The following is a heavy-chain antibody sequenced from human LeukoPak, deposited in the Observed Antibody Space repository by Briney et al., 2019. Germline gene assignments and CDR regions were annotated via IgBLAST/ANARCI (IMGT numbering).Heavy chain of an antibody. V-gene: IGHV3-9*01. J-gene: IGHJ4*02. CDR3: AKARGHSSGWYYFDY. CDR1: GFTFDDYA. D-gene: IGHD6-19*01. Sequence: SLRLSCTASGFTFDDYAMHWVRQAPGKGLEWVSGMSWNSGSIDYADSVKGRFTISRDNAKNSLYLQMNSLRAEDTALYYCAKARGHSSGWYYFDYWGQGTLVTVSS. CDR2: MSWNSGSI.